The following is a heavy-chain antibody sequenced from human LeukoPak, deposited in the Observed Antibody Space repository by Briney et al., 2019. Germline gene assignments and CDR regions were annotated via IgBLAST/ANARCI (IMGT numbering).Heavy chain of an antibody. CDR3: ARDGTYYDFWSGYPHYYGMDV. CDR1: GLTVSINC. Sequence: GGSLRLSCAASGLTVSINCMSWVRQAPGKGLEWVANIKQDGSEKYYVDSVKGRFTISRDNAKNSLYLQMNSLRAEDTAVYYCARDGTYYDFWSGYPHYYGMDVWGQGTTVTVAS. D-gene: IGHD3-3*01. J-gene: IGHJ6*02. V-gene: IGHV3-7*03. CDR2: IKQDGSEK.